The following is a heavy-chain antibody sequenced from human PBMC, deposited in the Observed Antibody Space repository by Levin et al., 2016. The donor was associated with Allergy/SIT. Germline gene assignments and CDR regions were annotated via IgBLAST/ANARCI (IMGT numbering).Heavy chain of an antibody. V-gene: IGHV3-30*18. CDR2: ISYDGSNK. J-gene: IGHJ4*02. CDR3: AKDVAMVY. D-gene: IGHD5-18*01. Sequence: WIRQPPGKGLEWVAVISYDGSNKYYADSVKGRFTISRDNSKNTLYLQMNSLRAEDTAVYYCAKDVAMVYWGQGTLVTVSS.